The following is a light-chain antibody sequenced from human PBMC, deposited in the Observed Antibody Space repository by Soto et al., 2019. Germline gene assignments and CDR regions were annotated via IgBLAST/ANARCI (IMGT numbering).Light chain of an antibody. V-gene: IGLV1-40*01. CDR3: ESYDHCLSGSWV. Sequence: QSVLTQPPSVSGAPGQTVTIPCTGSSSNIGAGFDVNWYHQLAGTAPKLLIYGNSNRTSGVPGGFSGSQSGSSASLAINALQAEDEDHYYSESYDHCLSGSWVFGGGTKLTVL. J-gene: IGLJ3*02. CDR2: GNS. CDR1: SSNIGAGFD.